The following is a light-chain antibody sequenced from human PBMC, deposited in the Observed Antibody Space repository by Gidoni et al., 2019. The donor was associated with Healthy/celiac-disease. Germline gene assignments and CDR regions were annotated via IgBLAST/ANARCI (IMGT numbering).Light chain of an antibody. Sequence: QSALTQPASVSGSPGQSITISCTGTRSDVGGYNYVSWYQQHPGKAPKLMIYDVSNRPSGVSNRFSVSKSGNTASLTISGLQAEDEADYYCSSYTSSSHVVFGGGTKLTVL. V-gene: IGLV2-14*01. J-gene: IGLJ2*01. CDR2: DVS. CDR3: SSYTSSSHVV. CDR1: RSDVGGYNY.